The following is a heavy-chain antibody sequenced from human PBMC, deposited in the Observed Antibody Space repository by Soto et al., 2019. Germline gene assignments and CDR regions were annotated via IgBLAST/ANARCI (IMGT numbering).Heavy chain of an antibody. CDR3: ARSYDFWSPFYFDY. J-gene: IGHJ4*02. Sequence: SETLSLTCTVSGGSISSYYWSWIRQPPGKGLEWIGYIYYSGSTNYNPSLKSRVTISVDTSKNQFSLKLSSVTAADTAVYYCARSYDFWSPFYFDYWGQGTLVPVSS. V-gene: IGHV4-59*01. CDR1: GGSISSYY. CDR2: IYYSGST. D-gene: IGHD3-3*01.